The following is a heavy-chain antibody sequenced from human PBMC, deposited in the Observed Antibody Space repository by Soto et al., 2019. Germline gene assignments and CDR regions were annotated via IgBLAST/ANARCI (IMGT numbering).Heavy chain of an antibody. V-gene: IGHV1-69*13. CDR1: GGTFSSYA. D-gene: IGHD3-3*01. CDR2: IIPIFGTA. CDR3: ARDAQLRFLEWPNYYYYGMDV. Sequence: SVKGSCKASGGTFSSYAISWVRQAPGQGLEWMGGIIPIFGTANYAQKFQGRVTITADESTSTAYMELSSLRSEDTAVYYCARDAQLRFLEWPNYYYYGMDVWGQGTTVTVSS. J-gene: IGHJ6*02.